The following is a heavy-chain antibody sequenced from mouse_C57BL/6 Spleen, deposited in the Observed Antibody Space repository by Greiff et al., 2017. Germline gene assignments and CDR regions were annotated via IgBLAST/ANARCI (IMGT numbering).Heavy chain of an antibody. V-gene: IGHV5-17*01. CDR3: ARYYDYDVGYYAMDY. D-gene: IGHD2-4*01. J-gene: IGHJ4*01. CDR2: ISSGSSTL. Sequence: EVHLVESGGGLVKPGGSLKLSCAASGFTFSDYGMHWVRQAPEKGLEWVAYISSGSSTLSYADTVEGRFTISRDNAKNTLFLQMTSPRSEDTAMYYCARYYDYDVGYYAMDYWGQGTSVTVSS. CDR1: GFTFSDYG.